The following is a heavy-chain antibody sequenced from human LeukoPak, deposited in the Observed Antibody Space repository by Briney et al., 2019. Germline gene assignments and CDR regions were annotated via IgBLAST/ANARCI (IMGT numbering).Heavy chain of an antibody. V-gene: IGHV4-34*01. Sequence: SETLSLTCAVYGGSFSGYYWSWIRQPPGKGLEWIGEINHSGSTYYNPSLKSRVTISVDTSKNQFSLKLSSVTAADTAVYYCARYDVWGTYRAFDYWGQGTLVTVSS. CDR1: GGSFSGYY. J-gene: IGHJ4*02. D-gene: IGHD3-16*02. CDR2: INHSGST. CDR3: ARYDVWGTYRAFDY.